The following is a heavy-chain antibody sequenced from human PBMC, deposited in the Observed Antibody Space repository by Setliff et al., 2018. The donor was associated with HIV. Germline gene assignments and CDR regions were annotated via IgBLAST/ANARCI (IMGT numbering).Heavy chain of an antibody. D-gene: IGHD3-10*01. CDR2: IYHTGIT. CDR3: ARLSGGMVPNY. Sequence: PSETLSLTCTVSGGSITRTPYYWGWIRQPPGKGLEWIGSIYHTGITYDNPSLKSRFTISVDTSKNQISLRLSPVTAADTAVYYCARLSGGMVPNYWGQGTLVTVSS. J-gene: IGHJ4*02. V-gene: IGHV4-39*01. CDR1: GGSITRTPYY.